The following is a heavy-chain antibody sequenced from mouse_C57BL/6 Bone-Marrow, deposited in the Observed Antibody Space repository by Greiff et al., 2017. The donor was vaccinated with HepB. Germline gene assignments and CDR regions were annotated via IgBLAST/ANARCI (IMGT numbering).Heavy chain of an antibody. D-gene: IGHD2-4*01. J-gene: IGHJ2*01. V-gene: IGHV1-59*01. CDR3: AVDYDGDY. CDR1: GYTFTSYW. Sequence: QVQLKQPGAELVRPGTSVKLSCKASGYTFTSYWMHWVKQRPGQGLEWIGVIDPSDSYTNYNQKFKGKATLTVDTSSSTAYMQLSSLTSEDSAVYYCAVDYDGDYWGQGTTLTVSS. CDR2: IDPSDSYT.